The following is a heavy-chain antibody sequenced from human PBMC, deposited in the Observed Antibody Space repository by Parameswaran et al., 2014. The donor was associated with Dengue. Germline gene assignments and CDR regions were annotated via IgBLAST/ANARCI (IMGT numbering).Heavy chain of an antibody. J-gene: IGHJ4*02. D-gene: IGHD3-10*02. CDR3: ARDMFVAGPIDY. V-gene: IGHV1-46*01. Sequence: WVRQAPGQGLEWMGIINPSGGSTSYAQKFQGRVTMTRDTSTSTVYMELSSLRSEDTAVYYCARDMFVAGPIDYWGQGTLVPSPQ. CDR2: INPSGGST.